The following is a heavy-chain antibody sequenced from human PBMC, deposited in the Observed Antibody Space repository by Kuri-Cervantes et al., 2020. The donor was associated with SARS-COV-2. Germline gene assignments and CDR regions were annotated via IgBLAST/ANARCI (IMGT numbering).Heavy chain of an antibody. V-gene: IGHV1-69*13. CDR1: GGTFSNHA. Sequence: SVKVSCKSSGGTFSNHAISWVRQAPGQGLEWMGGILPILDAANYAQKFQGRVTITADESTSTAYMELSSLRSEDTAVYYCARNPHSLTSYYYYCMDVWGKGTTVTVSS. D-gene: IGHD4/OR15-4a*01. J-gene: IGHJ6*03. CDR3: ARNPHSLTSYYYYCMDV. CDR2: ILPILDAA.